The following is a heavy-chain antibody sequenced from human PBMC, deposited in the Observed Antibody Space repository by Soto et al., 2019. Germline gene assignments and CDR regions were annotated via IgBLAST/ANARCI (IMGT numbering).Heavy chain of an antibody. D-gene: IGHD3-3*01. V-gene: IGHV3-15*01. J-gene: IGHJ4*02. CDR1: GFTFSNAW. Sequence: EVQLVESGGGLVKPGGSLRLSCAASGFTFSNAWMNWVRQAPGKGLEWVGRIKTQSDGGTTEYAALVKGRFSISKDYSKNTLYLQMNSLQIEDTGVYYCTTDWSYWGQGTLVTVSS. CDR2: IKTQSDGGTT. CDR3: TTDWSY.